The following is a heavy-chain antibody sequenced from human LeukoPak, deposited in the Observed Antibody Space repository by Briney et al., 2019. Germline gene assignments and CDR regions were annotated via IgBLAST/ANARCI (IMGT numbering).Heavy chain of an antibody. CDR2: ISYNGVNK. D-gene: IGHD5-24*01. CDR1: GSTFSDYA. V-gene: IGHV3-30-3*01. CDR3: ARAKDGTNILDY. J-gene: IGHJ4*02. Sequence: GGSLRLSCAASGSTFSDYAMRWVRQAPGKGLEWVTLISYNGVNKYYADSVKGRFTISRDNSKNTLYLQMDSLRAEDTAVYYCARAKDGTNILDYWGQGTLVTVSS.